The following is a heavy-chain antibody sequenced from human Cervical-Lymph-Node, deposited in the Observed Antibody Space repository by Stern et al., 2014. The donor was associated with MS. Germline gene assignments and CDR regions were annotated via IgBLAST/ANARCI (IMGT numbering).Heavy chain of an antibody. CDR2: VYSSGNT. Sequence: VQLVESGPGLVKPSETLSLSCFVSGDSMTTYYWSWIRQSPGKGLEWIGNVYSSGNTHYNPSLKSRVTISIDTSKNQFSLKLSSVTAADTAVYYCARGRQYFQHWGQGSLVTVSS. CDR1: GDSMTTYY. J-gene: IGHJ1*01. V-gene: IGHV4-59*01. CDR3: ARGRQYFQH.